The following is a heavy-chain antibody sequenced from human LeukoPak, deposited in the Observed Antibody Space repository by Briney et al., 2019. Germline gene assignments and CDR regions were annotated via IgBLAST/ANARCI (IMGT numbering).Heavy chain of an antibody. CDR3: ARVTGYMIEDYFDY. CDR2: IYYSGST. J-gene: IGHJ4*02. V-gene: IGHV4-59*01. D-gene: IGHD3-22*01. CDR1: GGSISSYY. Sequence: SETLSLTRTVSGGSISSYYWSWIRQPPGKGLEWIGYIYYSGSTNYNPSLKSRVTISVDTSKNQFSLGLRSVTAADTAVYYCARVTGYMIEDYFDYWGQGTLVTVSS.